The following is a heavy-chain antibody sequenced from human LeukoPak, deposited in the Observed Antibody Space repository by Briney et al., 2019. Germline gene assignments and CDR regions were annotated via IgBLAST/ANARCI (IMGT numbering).Heavy chain of an antibody. J-gene: IGHJ3*02. CDR1: GFTFSSYG. CDR3: ARDSNHYDSSGYPGRAFDI. V-gene: IGHV3-33*01. CDR2: IWYDGSNK. Sequence: GRSLRLSCAASGFTFSSYGMHWVRQAPGKGLEWVAVIWYDGSNKYYVDSVKGRFTISRDNSKNTLYPQMNSLRAEDTAVYYCARDSNHYDSSGYPGRAFDIWGQGTMVTVSS. D-gene: IGHD3-22*01.